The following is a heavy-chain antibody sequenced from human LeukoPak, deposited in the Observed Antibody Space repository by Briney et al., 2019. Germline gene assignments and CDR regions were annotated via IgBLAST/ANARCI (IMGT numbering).Heavy chain of an antibody. Sequence: PSETLSLTCTVTGYSISSGYYWSWIRQPPGKGLEWIGYIYYSGSTNYNPSLKSRVTISVDTSKNQFSLKLSSVTAADTAVYYCARRGYSSGWYSHDAFDIWGQGTMVTVSS. CDR1: GYSISSGYY. J-gene: IGHJ3*02. V-gene: IGHV4-61*01. CDR2: IYYSGST. D-gene: IGHD6-19*01. CDR3: ARRGYSSGWYSHDAFDI.